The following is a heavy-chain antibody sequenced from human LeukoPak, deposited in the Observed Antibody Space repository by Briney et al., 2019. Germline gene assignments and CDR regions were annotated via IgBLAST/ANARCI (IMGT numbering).Heavy chain of an antibody. J-gene: IGHJ4*02. Sequence: SETLSLTCAVSGGSISGYYWSWIRQPPGKGLECIGYIYYSGSTNYNPSLKSRVTISVDTSKNQFSLKLSSVTAADTAVYYCARSLVITMSSGQFDYWGQGTLVTVSS. CDR2: IYYSGST. V-gene: IGHV4-59*01. CDR3: ARSLVITMSSGQFDY. CDR1: GGSISGYY. D-gene: IGHD3-10*02.